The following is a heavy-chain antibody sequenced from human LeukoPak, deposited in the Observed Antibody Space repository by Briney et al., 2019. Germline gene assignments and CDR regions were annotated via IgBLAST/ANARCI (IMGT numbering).Heavy chain of an antibody. J-gene: IGHJ3*02. CDR3: ARLKLGSWGAFDI. CDR1: GYTFTGYY. Sequence: ASVKVSCKASGYTFTGYYMHWVRQAPGQGLEWMGWINPNSGGTNYAQKFQGRVTMTRDTSISTAYMELSRLRSDATAVYYCARLKLGSWGAFDIWGQGTMVTVSS. D-gene: IGHD7-27*01. CDR2: INPNSGGT. V-gene: IGHV1-2*02.